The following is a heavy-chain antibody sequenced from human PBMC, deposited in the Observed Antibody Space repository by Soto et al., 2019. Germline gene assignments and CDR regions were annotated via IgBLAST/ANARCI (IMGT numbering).Heavy chain of an antibody. D-gene: IGHD2-2*01. CDR3: ARTITHCSSTSCVYYFDY. J-gene: IGHJ4*02. Sequence: SETLSLTYTVSGGSISSYYWSWIRQPPGKGLEWIGYIYYSGSTNYNPSLKSRVTISVDTSKNQFSLKLSSVTAADTAVYYCARTITHCSSTSCVYYFDYWGQGTLVTVSS. CDR1: GGSISSYY. CDR2: IYYSGST. V-gene: IGHV4-59*01.